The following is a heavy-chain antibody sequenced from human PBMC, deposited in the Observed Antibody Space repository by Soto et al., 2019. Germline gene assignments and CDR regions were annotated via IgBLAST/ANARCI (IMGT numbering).Heavy chain of an antibody. CDR1: GYSISSGYY. CDR3: ARVGDISSSSPTYYFDY. J-gene: IGHJ4*02. D-gene: IGHD6-6*01. CDR2: IYHSGST. Sequence: NPSETLSLTCAVSGYSISSGYYWGWIRQPPGKGLEWIGSIYHSGSTYYNPSLKSRVTISVDTSKNQFSLKLSSVTAADTAVYYCARVGDISSSSPTYYFDYWGQGTLVTVSS. V-gene: IGHV4-38-2*01.